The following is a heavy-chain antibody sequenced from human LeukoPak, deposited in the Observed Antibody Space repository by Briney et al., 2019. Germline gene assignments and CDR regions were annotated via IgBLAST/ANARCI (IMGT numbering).Heavy chain of an antibody. CDR2: IYYSGST. D-gene: IGHD1-26*01. J-gene: IGHJ4*02. Sequence: SETLSLTCTVSGGSISSYYWSWIRQPPGKGLEWIGYIYYSGSTNYNPSLKSRVTISVDTSKNQFSLKLSSVTAADTAVYYCARVGGSYLKLDYWGQGTLVTVSS. V-gene: IGHV4-59*01. CDR3: ARVGGSYLKLDY. CDR1: GGSISSYY.